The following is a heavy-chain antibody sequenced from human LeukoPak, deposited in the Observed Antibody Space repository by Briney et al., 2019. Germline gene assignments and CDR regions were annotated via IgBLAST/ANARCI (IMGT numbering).Heavy chain of an antibody. CDR2: IYYSGST. CDR3: ARTGPGTKQQNFDY. D-gene: IGHD1-14*01. Sequence: MASETLSLTCTVSGGSISSSSYYWGWIRQPPGKGLEWIGSIYYSGSTYYNPSLKSRVTISVDTSKHQFSLKLSSVTAADTAVYYCARTGPGTKQQNFDYWGQGTLVTVSS. J-gene: IGHJ4*02. CDR1: GGSISSSSYY. V-gene: IGHV4-39*01.